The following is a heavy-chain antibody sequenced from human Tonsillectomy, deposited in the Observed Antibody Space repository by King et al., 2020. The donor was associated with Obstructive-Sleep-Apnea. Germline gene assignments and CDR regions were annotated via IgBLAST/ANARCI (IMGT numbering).Heavy chain of an antibody. J-gene: IGHJ4*02. CDR1: GFTFSSYS. CDR3: ARDLASMVRGVTLDY. CDR2: ISSSSSYI. Sequence: VQLVESGGGLVKPGGSLRLSCAASGFTFSSYSMNWVRQAPGKGLEWVSSISSSSSYIYYADSVKGRFTISRDNAQNSLYLQMNSLRAEETAVYYCARDLASMVRGVTLDYWGQGTLVTVSS. D-gene: IGHD3-10*01. V-gene: IGHV3-21*01.